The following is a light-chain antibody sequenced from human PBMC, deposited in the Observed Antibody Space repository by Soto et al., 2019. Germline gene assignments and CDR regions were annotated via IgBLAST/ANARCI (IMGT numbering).Light chain of an antibody. V-gene: IGKV1-5*03. Sequence: DIQMTQSPSTLSASVGDRVTITCRASQNINNWLAWYQQKAGKAPKLLIFGSSTLDSGVPSRISGVGSGTDFTLTVSGLQPEDFATYYCQQYDTFSYSFGQGTKLEI. CDR1: QNINNW. CDR3: QQYDTFSYS. J-gene: IGKJ2*03. CDR2: GSS.